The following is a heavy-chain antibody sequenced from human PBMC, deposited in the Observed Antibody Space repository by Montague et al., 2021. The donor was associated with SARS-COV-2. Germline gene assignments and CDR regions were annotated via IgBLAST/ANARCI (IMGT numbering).Heavy chain of an antibody. CDR2: IFHCGIT. CDR3: ARTEYNWNDWFDP. V-gene: IGHV4-59*13. D-gene: IGHD1-20*01. CDR1: GGSISSYY. Sequence: SETLSLTCSVSGGSISSYYWSWIRQSPGKGLGWIGYIFHCGITDXNPSLKSRVTISVDMSKNQFSLQLNSVTAADSAVYYCARTEYNWNDWFDPWGQGTLVTVSS. J-gene: IGHJ5*02.